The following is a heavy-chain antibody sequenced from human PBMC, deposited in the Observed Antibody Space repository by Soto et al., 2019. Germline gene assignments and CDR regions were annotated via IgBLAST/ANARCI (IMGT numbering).Heavy chain of an antibody. V-gene: IGHV4-34*01. CDR2: INPSGSI. CDR3: ASFVGATTVSRGSPWDY. D-gene: IGHD3-10*01. J-gene: IGHJ4*02. CDR1: GGSFSGYH. Sequence: VQLQQWGAGLLKPSETLSLTCAVYGGSFSGYHWSWFRQPPGKGLEWIGEINPSGSINYNPSLRSRVTITVATSKNQFSLILSSVTAAHTAVYYCASFVGATTVSRGSPWDYWGQGTLVTVTS.